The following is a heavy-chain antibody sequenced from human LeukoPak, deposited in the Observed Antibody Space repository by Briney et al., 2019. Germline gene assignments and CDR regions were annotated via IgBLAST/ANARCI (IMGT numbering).Heavy chain of an antibody. V-gene: IGHV4-39*01. J-gene: IGHJ3*02. CDR2: IYYSGST. CDR3: ARHDYVDDFWSGYLGAFDI. D-gene: IGHD3-3*01. CDR1: GGSISSSSYY. Sequence: SETLSLTCTVSGGSISSSSYYWGWIRQPPGKGPEWIGSIYYSGSTYYNPSLKSRVTISVDTSKNQFSLKLSSVTPADTAVYYCARHDYVDDFWSGYLGAFDIWGQGTMVTVSS.